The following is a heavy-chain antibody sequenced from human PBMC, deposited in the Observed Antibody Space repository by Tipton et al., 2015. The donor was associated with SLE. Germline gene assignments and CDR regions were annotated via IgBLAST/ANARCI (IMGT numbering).Heavy chain of an antibody. J-gene: IGHJ4*02. CDR1: GGSISSGDYY. D-gene: IGHD2-8*01. Sequence: TLSLTCTVSGGSISSGDYYWSWIRQPPGKGLEWIGYIYYSGSTYYNPSLKSRVTISVDTSKNQFSLKLSSVTAADTAVYYCARPNCTNGVCYTAGFDYWGQGTLVTVSS. V-gene: IGHV4-30-4*01. CDR2: IYYSGST. CDR3: ARPNCTNGVCYTAGFDY.